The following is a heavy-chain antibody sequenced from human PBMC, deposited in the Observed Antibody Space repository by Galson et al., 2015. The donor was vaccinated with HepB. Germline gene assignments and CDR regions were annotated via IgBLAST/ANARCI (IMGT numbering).Heavy chain of an antibody. D-gene: IGHD2-2*01. CDR2: INGGAGST. CDR1: GFTFSSYA. J-gene: IGHJ5*02. Sequence: SLRLSCAAYGFTFSSYAMGWVRQGPGKGLEWVSGINGGAGSTYYGDSVKGRFTISRDNSKNTLYLQMNSLRAEDTAVYYCAKEWEDCSGTGCGIWRPFAPWGQGTLVTVSP. CDR3: AKEWEDCSGTGCGIWRPFAP. V-gene: IGHV3-23*01.